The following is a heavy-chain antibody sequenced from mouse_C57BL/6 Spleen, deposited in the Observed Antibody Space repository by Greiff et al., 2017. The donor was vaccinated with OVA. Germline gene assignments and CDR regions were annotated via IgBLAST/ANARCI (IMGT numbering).Heavy chain of an antibody. CDR2: ISSGSSTI. CDR1: GFTFSDYG. J-gene: IGHJ4*01. CDR3: ARRNYNAMDY. Sequence: EVNLVESGGGLVKPGGSLKLSCAASGFTFSDYGMHWVRQAPEKGLEWVAYISSGSSTIYYADTVKGRFTISRDNAKNTLFLQMTSLRSEDTAMYYCARRNYNAMDYWGQGTSVTVSS. V-gene: IGHV5-17*01. D-gene: IGHD2-12*01.